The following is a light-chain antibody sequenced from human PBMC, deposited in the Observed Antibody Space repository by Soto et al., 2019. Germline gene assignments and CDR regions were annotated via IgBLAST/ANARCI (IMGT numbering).Light chain of an antibody. CDR3: QQRSNWPPYT. V-gene: IGKV3-11*01. CDR1: QSVSSY. J-gene: IGKJ2*01. Sequence: EIVLTQSPATLSLSPGERATLSCRASQSVSSYLAWYQQKPGQAPRLLIYDASNRAPGIPARFSGSGSGTDCTLTISSLEPEDFAVYYCQQRSNWPPYTFGQGTKLEIK. CDR2: DAS.